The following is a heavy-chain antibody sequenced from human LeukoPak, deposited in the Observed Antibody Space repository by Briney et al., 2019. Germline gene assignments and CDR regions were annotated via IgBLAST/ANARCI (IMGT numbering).Heavy chain of an antibody. D-gene: IGHD6-19*01. Sequence: PSETLSLTCAVYGGSFSGYYWSWIRQPPGKGLEWIGSIYYSGSTYYNPSLKSRVTISVDTSKNQFSLKLSSVTAADTAVYYCARDPAVGYIYYYYYMDVWGKGTTVTVSS. CDR3: ARDPAVGYIYYYYYMDV. V-gene: IGHV4-34*01. CDR2: IYYSGST. J-gene: IGHJ6*03. CDR1: GGSFSGYY.